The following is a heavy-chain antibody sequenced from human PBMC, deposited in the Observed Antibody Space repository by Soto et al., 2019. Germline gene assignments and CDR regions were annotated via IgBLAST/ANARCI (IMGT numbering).Heavy chain of an antibody. CDR1: GFTFSSYW. Sequence: EVQLVESGGGLVQPGGSLRLSCAASGFTFSSYWMTWVRQAPGKGLEWVANIKPDGSEKYYVDSVKGRFTVSRDNAKNSLYLQMDSPRAEDPAVYYCARGVTTGVDAFDMWGQGTMVTVSS. CDR3: ARGVTTGVDAFDM. V-gene: IGHV3-7*01. J-gene: IGHJ3*02. D-gene: IGHD3-3*01. CDR2: IKPDGSEK.